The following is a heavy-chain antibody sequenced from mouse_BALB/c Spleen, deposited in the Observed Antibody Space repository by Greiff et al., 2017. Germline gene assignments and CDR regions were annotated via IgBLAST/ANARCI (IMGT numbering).Heavy chain of an antibody. J-gene: IGHJ4*01. CDR2: IYPGNVNT. Sequence: VKLVESGPELVKPGASVRISCKASGYTFTSYYIHWVKQRPGQGLEWIGWIYPGNVNTKYNEKFKGKATLTADKSSSTAYMQLSSLTSEDSAVYFCARWMDYWGQGTSVTVSS. CDR1: GYTFTSYY. CDR3: ARWMDY. V-gene: IGHV1S56*01.